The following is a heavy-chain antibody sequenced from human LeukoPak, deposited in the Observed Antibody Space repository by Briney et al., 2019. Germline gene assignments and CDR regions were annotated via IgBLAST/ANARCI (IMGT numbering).Heavy chain of an antibody. J-gene: IGHJ3*02. Sequence: TLSLTCTVSGGSISSGSYYWSWIRQPAGKGLEWIGRIYTSGSTNYNPSLKSRDTISVDTSKNQFSLKLSSVTAADTAVYYCARATDYEFWSEQNAFDIWGQGTMVTVSS. V-gene: IGHV4-61*02. CDR3: ARATDYEFWSEQNAFDI. CDR1: GGSISSGSYY. CDR2: IYTSGST. D-gene: IGHD3-3*01.